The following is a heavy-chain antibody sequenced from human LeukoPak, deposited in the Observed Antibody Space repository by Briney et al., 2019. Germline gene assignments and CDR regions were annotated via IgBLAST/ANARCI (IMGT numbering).Heavy chain of an antibody. D-gene: IGHD2-15*01. Sequence: SETPSLTCTVSGGSISSSSYYWGWIRQPPGKGLEWIGSIYYSGSTYYNPSLKSRVTISVDTSKNQFSLKLSSVTAADTAVYYCARDPGDIVVVVAAPYYFDYWGQGTLVTVSS. CDR2: IYYSGST. V-gene: IGHV4-39*07. CDR3: ARDPGDIVVVVAAPYYFDY. J-gene: IGHJ4*02. CDR1: GGSISSSSYY.